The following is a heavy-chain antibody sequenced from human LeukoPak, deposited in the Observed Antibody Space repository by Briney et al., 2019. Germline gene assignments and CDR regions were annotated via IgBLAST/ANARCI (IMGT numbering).Heavy chain of an antibody. J-gene: IGHJ4*02. CDR2: IYTSGST. V-gene: IGHV4-61*02. CDR1: GGSISSGSYY. Sequence: SETLSLTCTVSGGSISSGSYYWSWIRQPAGKGLEWIGRIYTSGSTNYNPSLKSRVTISVDTSKNQFSLKLSSVTAADTAVYYCARETTEMIVYFDYWGQGTLVTVSS. CDR3: ARETTEMIVYFDY. D-gene: IGHD3-22*01.